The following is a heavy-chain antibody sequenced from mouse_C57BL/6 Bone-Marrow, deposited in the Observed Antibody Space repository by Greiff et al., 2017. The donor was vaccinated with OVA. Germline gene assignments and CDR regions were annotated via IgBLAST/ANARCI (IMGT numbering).Heavy chain of an antibody. Sequence: EVQGVESGGGLVQPKGSLKLSCAASGFSFNTYAMNWVRQAPGKGLEWVARIRSKSNNYATYYADSVKDRFTISRDDSESMLYLQMNNLKTEDTAMYYCVRHGDYDFSWFAYWGQGTLVTVSA. D-gene: IGHD2-4*01. J-gene: IGHJ3*01. CDR1: GFSFNTYA. CDR3: VRHGDYDFSWFAY. V-gene: IGHV10-1*01. CDR2: IRSKSNNYAT.